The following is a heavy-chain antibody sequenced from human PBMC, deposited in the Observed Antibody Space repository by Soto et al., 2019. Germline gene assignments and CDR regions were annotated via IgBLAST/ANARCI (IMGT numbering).Heavy chain of an antibody. CDR2: IWYDGSKK. J-gene: IGHJ4*02. D-gene: IGHD3-22*01. Sequence: QVQLVESGGGVVQPGRSLRLSCAASGFTFSSYGMHWVRQAPGKGLEWVAVIWYDGSKKNYADSVKGRFTISRDNSKNMMYLQMNSLRPEDTAVYYCARGVFYYYGSSGYSPDYWGQGTLVTVSS. CDR3: ARGVFYYYGSSGYSPDY. V-gene: IGHV3-30*19. CDR1: GFTFSSYG.